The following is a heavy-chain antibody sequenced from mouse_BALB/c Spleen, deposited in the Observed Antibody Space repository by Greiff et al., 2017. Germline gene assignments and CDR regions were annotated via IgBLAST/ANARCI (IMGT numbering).Heavy chain of an antibody. Sequence: EVQLVESGGGLVKPGGSLKLSCAASGFTFSSYAMSWVRQTPEKRLEWVASISSGGSTYYPDSVKGRFTISRDNARNILYLQMSSLRSEDTAMYYCARGRGTASGYYFDYWGQGTTLTVSA. J-gene: IGHJ2*01. CDR1: GFTFSSYA. D-gene: IGHD1-2*01. CDR2: ISSGGST. V-gene: IGHV5-6-5*01. CDR3: ARGRGTASGYYFDY.